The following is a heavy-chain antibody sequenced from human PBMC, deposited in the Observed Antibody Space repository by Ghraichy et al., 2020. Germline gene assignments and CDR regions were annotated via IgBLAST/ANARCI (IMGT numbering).Heavy chain of an antibody. D-gene: IGHD5-12*01. J-gene: IGHJ3*02. CDR2: ISWDGGST. Sequence: GGSLRLSCAASGFTFDDYTMHWVRQAPGKGLEWVSLISWDGGSTYYADSVKGRFTISRDNSKNSLYLQMNSLRTEDTALYYCAKDMGIEATIWGDAFDIWGQGTMVTVSS. V-gene: IGHV3-43*01. CDR3: AKDMGIEATIWGDAFDI. CDR1: GFTFDDYT.